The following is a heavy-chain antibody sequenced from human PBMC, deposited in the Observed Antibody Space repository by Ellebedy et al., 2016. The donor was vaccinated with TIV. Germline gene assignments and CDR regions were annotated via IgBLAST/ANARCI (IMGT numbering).Heavy chain of an antibody. Sequence: AASVKVSCKASGYTFTSFGITWVRQAPGQGLEWMGWISTDSGNTKDAQNLQGRVTMTTDTSTSPAYMELRSLRTDDTAVYYCARAWISTIWGAPPDYWGQGTLVTVSS. CDR2: ISTDSGNT. V-gene: IGHV1-18*04. CDR3: ARAWISTIWGAPPDY. D-gene: IGHD3-16*01. J-gene: IGHJ4*02. CDR1: GYTFTSFG.